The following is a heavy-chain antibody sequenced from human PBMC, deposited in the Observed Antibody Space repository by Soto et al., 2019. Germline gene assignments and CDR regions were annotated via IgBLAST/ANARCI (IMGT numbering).Heavy chain of an antibody. J-gene: IGHJ5*02. CDR3: ARLTPDP. D-gene: IGHD2-15*01. V-gene: IGHV3-21*01. CDR1: GFTFNRYS. CDR2: ISSSSSYI. Sequence: GSLRLCCAASGFTFNRYSMNRVRQAPGKGLEWVSSISSSSSYIYYADSVKGRFTISRDNAKNSLYLQMNSLRAEDTAVYYCARLTPDPWGQGTLVTVS.